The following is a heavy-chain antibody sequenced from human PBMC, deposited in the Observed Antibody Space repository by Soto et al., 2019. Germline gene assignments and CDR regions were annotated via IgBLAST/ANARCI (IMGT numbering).Heavy chain of an antibody. V-gene: IGHV3-53*01. J-gene: IGHJ6*02. CDR3: ARDPLYYYDSGSYEYYGMDV. D-gene: IGHD3-10*01. Sequence: PGWSLRLSCAASGFTVSSNYMSWVRQAPGKGLEWVSVIYSGGSTYYADSVKGRFTISRDNSKNTLYLQMNSLRAEDTAVYYCARDPLYYYDSGSYEYYGMDVWGQGTTVTVSS. CDR2: IYSGGST. CDR1: GFTVSSNY.